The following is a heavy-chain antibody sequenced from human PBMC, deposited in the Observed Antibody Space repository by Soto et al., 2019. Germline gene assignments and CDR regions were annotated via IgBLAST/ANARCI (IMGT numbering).Heavy chain of an antibody. CDR2: IRNKASGGTA. V-gene: IGHV3-49*04. D-gene: IGHD3-22*01. CDR1: WFTFVNYA. CDR3: TRYYYESTGYYVY. J-gene: IGHJ4*02. Sequence: PGGSLRLSCTCSWFTFVNYALSWVRQAPGKGLEWVGFIRNKASGGTADYAASVKGRISISRDDSRSIAYLEINSLQTEDTAVYYCTRYYYESTGYYVYWGQGTLVTVSS.